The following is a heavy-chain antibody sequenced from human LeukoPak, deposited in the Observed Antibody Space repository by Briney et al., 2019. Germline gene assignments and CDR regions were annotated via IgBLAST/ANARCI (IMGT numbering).Heavy chain of an antibody. CDR3: ARDSGSYPAYAFDI. CDR2: MNPNSGNT. V-gene: IGHV1-8*01. J-gene: IGHJ3*02. Sequence: RASVKVSCKASGYTFTSYDINWVRQATGQGLEWMVWMNPNSGNTGYAQKFQGRVTMTRNTSISTAYMELSRLRSDDTAVYYCARDSGSYPAYAFDIWGQGTMVTVSS. D-gene: IGHD1-26*01. CDR1: GYTFTSYD.